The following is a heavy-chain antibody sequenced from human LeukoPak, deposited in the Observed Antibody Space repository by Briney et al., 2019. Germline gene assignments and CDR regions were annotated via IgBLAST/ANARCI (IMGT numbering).Heavy chain of an antibody. CDR2: IYYSGST. CDR3: ARDSAYYDSSGYYEYHFDY. Sequence: KPSETLSLTCTVSGGSISSYYWSWIRQPPGKGLEWIGYIYYSGSTNYNPSLKSRVTISVDTSKNQFSLKLSSVTAADTAVYYCARDSAYYDSSGYYEYHFDYWGQGTLVTDSS. CDR1: GGSISSYY. J-gene: IGHJ4*02. V-gene: IGHV4-59*01. D-gene: IGHD3-22*01.